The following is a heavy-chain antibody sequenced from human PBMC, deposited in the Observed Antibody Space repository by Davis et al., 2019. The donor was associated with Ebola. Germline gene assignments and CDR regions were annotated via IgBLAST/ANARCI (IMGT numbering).Heavy chain of an antibody. CDR2: IYYSGST. CDR3: FSPKPMVRGAEDYYYYYGMDV. V-gene: IGHV4-39*01. CDR1: GGSISSSSYY. D-gene: IGHD3-10*01. J-gene: IGHJ6*02. Sequence: MPSETLSLTCTVSGGSISSSSYYWGWIRQPPGKGLEWIGSIYYSGSTYYNPSLKSRVTISVDTSKNQFSLKLSSVTAADTAVYYCFSPKPMVRGAEDYYYYYGMDVWGQGTTVTVSS.